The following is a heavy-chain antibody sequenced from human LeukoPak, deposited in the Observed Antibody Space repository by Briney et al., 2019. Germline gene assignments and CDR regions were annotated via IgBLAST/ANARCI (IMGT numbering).Heavy chain of an antibody. CDR3: ARATGSSDYYYGLDP. J-gene: IGHJ5*02. CDR2: INHSGST. Sequence: PSETLSLTCAVYGGSFSGYYWSWIRQPPGKGLEWIGEINHSGSTNYNPSLKSRVTISVDTSKNQFSLKLGSVTAADTAVYYCARATGSSDYYYGLDPWGQGTLVTVSS. V-gene: IGHV4-34*01. CDR1: GGSFSGYY. D-gene: IGHD3-22*01.